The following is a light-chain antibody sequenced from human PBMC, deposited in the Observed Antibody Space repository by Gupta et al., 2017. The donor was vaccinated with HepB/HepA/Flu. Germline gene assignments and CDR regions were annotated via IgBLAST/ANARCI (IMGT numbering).Light chain of an antibody. V-gene: IGKV3-20*01. CDR3: QQDGSLPRT. Sequence: EIVLTQSPGTLFLSPGERATLSCRASQSVSSTYLAWYQQKPGQAPRLLIYGASNRATGIPDRFSGSGSGTDFTLTISRLEPEDFAVYYCQQDGSLPRTFGQGTKVEIK. CDR1: QSVSSTY. CDR2: GAS. J-gene: IGKJ1*01.